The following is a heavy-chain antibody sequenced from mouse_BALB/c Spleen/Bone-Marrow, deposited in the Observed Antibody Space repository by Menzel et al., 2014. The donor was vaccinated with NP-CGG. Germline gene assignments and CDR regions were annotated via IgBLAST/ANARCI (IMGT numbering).Heavy chain of an antibody. Sequence: LEESGPELVKPGASVKVSCKASGYAFTSYNMYWVKQSHGKSLEWIGYIDPYNGGTTYNQKFKVKATLTVNESSSTAYMHLNSLTSEDSAVYYCAREGYFAWFAYWGQGTLVTVSA. CDR2: IDPYNGGT. CDR1: GYAFTSYN. J-gene: IGHJ3*01. CDR3: AREGYFAWFAY. V-gene: IGHV1S135*01.